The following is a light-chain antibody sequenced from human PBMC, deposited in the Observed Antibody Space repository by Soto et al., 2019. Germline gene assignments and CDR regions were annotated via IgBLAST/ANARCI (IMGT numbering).Light chain of an antibody. CDR2: GNN. CDR3: QSYDSSLSVVV. J-gene: IGLJ2*01. V-gene: IGLV1-40*01. Sequence: QSVLTQPPSVSGAPGQRVTISCTGSSSNIGAGYGVHWYQQLPGTAPKLLIYGNNNRPSGVPDRFSGSKSGTSASLAITGLQAADEADYYCQSYDSSLSVVVFGGGTKLTVL. CDR1: SSNIGAGYG.